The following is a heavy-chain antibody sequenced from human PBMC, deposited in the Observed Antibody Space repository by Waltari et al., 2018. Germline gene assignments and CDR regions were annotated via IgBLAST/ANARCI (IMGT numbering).Heavy chain of an antibody. Sequence: QVQLVQSGAEVKKPGSSVKVSCKASGGTFSSYAIRRVRQAPGQGLEWMGGIIPIFGTANYAQKFQGRVTITADESTSTAYMELSSLRSEDTAVYYCARGEGIDYGDYYYFDYWGQGTLVTVSS. J-gene: IGHJ4*02. V-gene: IGHV1-69*01. D-gene: IGHD4-17*01. CDR1: GGTFSSYA. CDR2: IIPIFGTA. CDR3: ARGEGIDYGDYYYFDY.